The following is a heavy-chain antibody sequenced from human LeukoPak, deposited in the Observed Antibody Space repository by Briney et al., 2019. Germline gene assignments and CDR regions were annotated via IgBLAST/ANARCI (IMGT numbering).Heavy chain of an antibody. V-gene: IGHV4-39*01. CDR2: IYYSGST. CDR1: GGSISSSSYY. Sequence: TSSETLSLTCTVSGGSISSSSYYWGWIRQPPGKGLEWIGSIYYSGSTYYNPSLKSRVTISVDTSKNQFSLKLSSVTAADTAVYYCVRNYYDSSGYYPEYFQHWGQGTLVTVSS. D-gene: IGHD3-22*01. CDR3: VRNYYDSSGYYPEYFQH. J-gene: IGHJ1*01.